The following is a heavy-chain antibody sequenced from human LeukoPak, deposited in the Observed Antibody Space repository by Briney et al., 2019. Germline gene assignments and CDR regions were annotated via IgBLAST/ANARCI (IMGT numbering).Heavy chain of an antibody. CDR2: ISYDGSNK. CDR1: GFTFSSYG. CDR3: AKTTYSGGWYIDY. D-gene: IGHD6-19*01. Sequence: GRSLRLSCAASGFTFSSYGMHWVRQAPGKGLEWVAVISYDGSNKYYADSVKGRFTISRDNSKNTLYLQMNSLRAEDTAVYYCAKTTYSGGWYIDYWGQGTLVTVSS. J-gene: IGHJ4*02. V-gene: IGHV3-30*18.